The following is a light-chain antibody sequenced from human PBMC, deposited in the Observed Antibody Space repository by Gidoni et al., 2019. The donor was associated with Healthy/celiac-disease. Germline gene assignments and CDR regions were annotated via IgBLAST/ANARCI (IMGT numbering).Light chain of an antibody. CDR2: YDS. Sequence: ARITCGGNNIGSKSVHWYQQKLGQAPVLVIYYDSDRPSGIPERFSGSNSGNTATLTISRVEAGDEADYYCQVWDSSSDHFGTGTKVTVL. CDR3: QVWDSSSDH. J-gene: IGLJ1*01. CDR1: NIGSKS. V-gene: IGLV3-21*04.